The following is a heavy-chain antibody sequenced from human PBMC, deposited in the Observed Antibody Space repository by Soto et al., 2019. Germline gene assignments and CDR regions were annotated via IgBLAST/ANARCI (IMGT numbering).Heavy chain of an antibody. V-gene: IGHV4-34*01. CDR2: INHSGST. D-gene: IGHD5-12*01. J-gene: IGHJ6*02. Sequence: SETLCLTCAFYGLSFSGYYWSLLRQPPGKGLEWIGEINHSGSTNYNPSLKSRVTISVDTSKNQFSLKLSSVTAADTAVYYCARGGGWLRSRRGMDVWGQGTTVTVSS. CDR3: ARGGGWLRSRRGMDV. CDR1: GLSFSGYY.